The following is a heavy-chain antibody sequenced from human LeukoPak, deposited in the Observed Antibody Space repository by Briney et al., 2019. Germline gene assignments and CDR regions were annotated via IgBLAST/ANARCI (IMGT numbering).Heavy chain of an antibody. J-gene: IGHJ6*03. CDR3: ARDSGPPRLRREYYYYMDV. Sequence: WASVKVSCKASGYTFTSYGISWVRQAPGQGLEWMGWISAYNGNTNYAQKLQGRVTMTTDTSTSTAYMELRSLRSDDTAVYYCARDSGPPRLRREYYYYMDVWGKGTTVTISS. V-gene: IGHV1-18*01. CDR1: GYTFTSYG. D-gene: IGHD3-10*01. CDR2: ISAYNGNT.